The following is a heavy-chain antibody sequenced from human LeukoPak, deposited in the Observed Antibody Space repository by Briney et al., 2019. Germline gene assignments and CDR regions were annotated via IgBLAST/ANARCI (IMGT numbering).Heavy chain of an antibody. J-gene: IGHJ5*02. CDR2: IYYSGST. Sequence: SETLSLTCTVSGGSISSYYWSWIRQPPGKGLEWIGYIYYSGSTNYNPSLKSRVTISVDTSKNQFSLKLSSVTAADTAVYYCARVRDSGGYWVDWFDPWGQGTLVTVSS. CDR3: ARVRDSGGYWVDWFDP. CDR1: GGSISSYY. D-gene: IGHD2-21*01. V-gene: IGHV4-59*01.